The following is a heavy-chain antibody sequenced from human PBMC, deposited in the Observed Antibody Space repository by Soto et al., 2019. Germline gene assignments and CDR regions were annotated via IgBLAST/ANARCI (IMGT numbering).Heavy chain of an antibody. CDR1: GFTFSSYS. V-gene: IGHV3-21*01. J-gene: IGHJ4*02. CDR2: ISSSSSYI. D-gene: IGHD3-3*01. CDR3: ARPHYDFWSCYYNQSPYYFDY. Sequence: GGSLRLSCAASGFTFSSYSMNWVRQAPGKGLEWVSSISSSSSYIYYADSVKGRFTISRDNAKNSLYLQMNSLRAEDTAVYYCARPHYDFWSCYYNQSPYYFDYWGQGTLVPVSS.